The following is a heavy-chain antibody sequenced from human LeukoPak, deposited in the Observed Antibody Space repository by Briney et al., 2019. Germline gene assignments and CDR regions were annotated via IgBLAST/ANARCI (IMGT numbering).Heavy chain of an antibody. CDR2: ISSGSSTI. V-gene: IGHV3-48*02. J-gene: IGHJ2*01. Sequence: GGSLRLSCEASGFTFSAYAMTWVRQAPGKGLEWVSYISSGSSTICYADSVKGRFTISRDNAKNSLYLQVNSLRDEDTAVYYCARGCRYFDLWGRGTLVTVSS. CDR3: ARGCRYFDL. D-gene: IGHD2-2*01. CDR1: GFTFSAYA.